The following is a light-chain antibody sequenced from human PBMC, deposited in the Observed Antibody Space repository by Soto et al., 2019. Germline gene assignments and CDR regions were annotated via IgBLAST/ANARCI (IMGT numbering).Light chain of an antibody. Sequence: DSQMTQSPPSLSASIGDRVTITCRASQSISTYLNWYQHIPGKAPKLLIYDASSLQNGVPSRTNDSGSRKDFNLHITSLQPEEFATYYCQQSYTAPPGTFGQGTRWIS. CDR1: QSISTY. J-gene: IGKJ1*01. CDR2: DAS. CDR3: QQSYTAPPGT. V-gene: IGKV1-39*01.